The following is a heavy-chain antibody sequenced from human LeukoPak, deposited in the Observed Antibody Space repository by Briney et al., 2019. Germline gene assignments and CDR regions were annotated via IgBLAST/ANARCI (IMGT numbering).Heavy chain of an antibody. D-gene: IGHD3-10*01. CDR1: GFTFSSYA. CDR2: ISSNGGST. V-gene: IGHV3-64D*06. CDR3: VEDFRGTMVRGANSDI. Sequence: GGSLRLPCSASGFTFSSYAMHWVRQAPGKGLEYVSAISSNGGSTYYADSVKGRFTISRDNSKNTLYLQMSSLRAEDTAVYYCVEDFRGTMVRGANSDIWGQGTMVTISS. J-gene: IGHJ3*02.